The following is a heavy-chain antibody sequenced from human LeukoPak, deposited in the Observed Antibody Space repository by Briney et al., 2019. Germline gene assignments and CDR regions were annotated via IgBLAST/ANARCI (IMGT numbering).Heavy chain of an antibody. CDR3: ARDARETQLWYEGHFDY. D-gene: IGHD5-18*01. J-gene: IGHJ4*02. Sequence: GGSLRLSCAASGFSFSSYNMNWVRQAPGKGLEWVSSITSSSSYTFYADSVKGRFTISRDNARNSLYLQMNSLRAEDTAVYYCARDARETQLWYEGHFDYWGQGTLVTVSS. CDR2: ITSSSSYT. V-gene: IGHV3-21*01. CDR1: GFSFSSYN.